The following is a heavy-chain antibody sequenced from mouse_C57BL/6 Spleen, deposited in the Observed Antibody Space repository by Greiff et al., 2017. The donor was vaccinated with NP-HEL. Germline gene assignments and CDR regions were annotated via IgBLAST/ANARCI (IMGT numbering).Heavy chain of an antibody. V-gene: IGHV1-52*01. CDR1: GYTFTSYW. Sequence: QVQLQQPGAELVRPGSSVKLSCKASGYTFTSYWMHWVKQRPIQGLEWIGNIDPSDIETHYNQKFKDTATLAVDNSSSTAYMQLSSLTSEDSAVYYCARGDYYGSSLWFAYGGQGTLVTVSA. CDR2: IDPSDIET. J-gene: IGHJ3*01. CDR3: ARGDYYGSSLWFAY. D-gene: IGHD1-1*01.